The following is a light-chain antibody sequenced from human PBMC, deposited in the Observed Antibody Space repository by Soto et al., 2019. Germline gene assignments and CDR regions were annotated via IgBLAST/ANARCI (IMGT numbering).Light chain of an antibody. CDR3: CSYAGSFIFV. Sequence: QSVLTQPRSVSGSPGLSVTISCTGTISDVGGYNYVSWYQQHPGKVPKLMIYDVSKRPSGVPARVSGSKSGNTASLTISGLQAEDEADYYCCSYAGSFIFVFGTGTKVTVL. J-gene: IGLJ1*01. CDR1: ISDVGGYNY. V-gene: IGLV2-11*02. CDR2: DVS.